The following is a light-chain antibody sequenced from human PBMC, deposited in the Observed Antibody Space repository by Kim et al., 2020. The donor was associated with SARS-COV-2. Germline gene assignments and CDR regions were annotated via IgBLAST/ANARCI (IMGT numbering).Light chain of an antibody. V-gene: IGLV3-19*01. CDR1: SLRNFY. CDR3: HARISSTKQYV. Sequence: ALGPTVRITRLGDSLRNFYAGWYQQKPGQAPLLVMHGENSRPSGILGRLSGSSSGDTATLTITGAQAEDEAVYYCHARISSTKQYVFGTGTKVTVL. CDR2: GEN. J-gene: IGLJ1*01.